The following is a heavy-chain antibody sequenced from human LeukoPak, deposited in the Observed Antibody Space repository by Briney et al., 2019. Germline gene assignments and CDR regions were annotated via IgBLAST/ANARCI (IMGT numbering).Heavy chain of an antibody. V-gene: IGHV1-46*01. J-gene: IGHJ4*02. CDR2: INPSGGST. D-gene: IGHD3-22*01. Sequence: GASVKVSCKASGYTFTSYYVHWVRQAPGQGLEWMGIINPSGGSTSYAQKFQGRVTMTRDTSTSTVYMELSSLRSEDTAVYYCARDWKLSYYYDSSGLPPDYWGQGTLVTVSS. CDR1: GYTFTSYY. CDR3: ARDWKLSYYYDSSGLPPDY.